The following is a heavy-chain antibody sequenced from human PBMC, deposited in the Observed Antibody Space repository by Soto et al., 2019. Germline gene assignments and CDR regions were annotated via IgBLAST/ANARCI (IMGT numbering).Heavy chain of an antibody. Sequence: VQLQESGPGLVKPSETLSLTCTVSGGSISGGVYYWSWIRQPPGKGLGWIGYIYASGSTYYNPSLKSRGTISVDTSKNQFSLRLSSVTAAATAVYYCAREIIPLTTDWYFDLWCRGTLVSVSS. J-gene: IGHJ2*01. V-gene: IGHV4-30-4*01. CDR2: IYASGST. CDR1: GGSISGGVYY. D-gene: IGHD4-17*01. CDR3: AREIIPLTTDWYFDL.